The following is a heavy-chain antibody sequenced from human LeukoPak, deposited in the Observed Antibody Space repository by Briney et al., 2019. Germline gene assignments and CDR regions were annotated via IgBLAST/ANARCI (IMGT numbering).Heavy chain of an antibody. D-gene: IGHD4-17*01. CDR2: IYTSGST. CDR1: GNSISIYY. Sequence: SETLSLTCTVSGNSISIYYWSWIRQPAGKGLEWIGHIYTSGSTNYNPSLKSRVTMSVDTSKNQFSLKLSSVTAADTAVYYCARGPTTVTRAFGYWGQGTLVTVSS. J-gene: IGHJ4*02. V-gene: IGHV4-4*07. CDR3: ARGPTTVTRAFGY.